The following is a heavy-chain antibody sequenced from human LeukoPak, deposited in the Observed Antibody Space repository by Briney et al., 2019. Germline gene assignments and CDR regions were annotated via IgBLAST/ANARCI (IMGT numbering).Heavy chain of an antibody. CDR2: IYYSGST. CDR1: GGSISSYY. V-gene: IGHV4-59*12. D-gene: IGHD2-15*01. J-gene: IGHJ5*02. CDR3: AREFGCSGGSCYSFPISGWFDP. Sequence: TSETLSLTCTVSGGSISSYYWSWIRQPPGKGLEWIGYIYYSGSTNYNPSLKSRVTMSVDTSKNQFSLKLSSVTAADTAVYYCAREFGCSGGSCYSFPISGWFDPWGQGTLVTVSS.